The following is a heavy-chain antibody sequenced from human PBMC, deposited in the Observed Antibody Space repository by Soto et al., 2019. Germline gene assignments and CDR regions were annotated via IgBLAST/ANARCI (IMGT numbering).Heavy chain of an antibody. Sequence: SVKVSCKASGGTFSSYTISWVRQAPGQGLEWMGRIIPILGIANYAQKFQGRVTITADKSTSTAYMELSSLRSEDTAVYYCASSDFHCSGGSCYSTLEDAFDIWGQGTMVTVSS. CDR1: GGTFSSYT. V-gene: IGHV1-69*02. J-gene: IGHJ3*02. CDR3: ASSDFHCSGGSCYSTLEDAFDI. CDR2: IIPILGIA. D-gene: IGHD2-15*01.